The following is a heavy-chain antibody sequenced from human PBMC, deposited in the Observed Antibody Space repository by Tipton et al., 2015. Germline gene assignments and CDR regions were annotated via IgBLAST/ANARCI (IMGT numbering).Heavy chain of an antibody. Sequence: GSLRLSCSAAGFTLNRYAVNWVRQAPGKGLEYVSAISSNGYNTYYADSVKGRFTISRDNSKNTLSLQMSSLRAEDTAVYYCAKRLFSFGVVTNPTFDYWGQGTLVTVSS. V-gene: IGHV3-64*04. J-gene: IGHJ4*02. CDR2: ISSNGYNT. CDR3: AKRLFSFGVVTNPTFDY. CDR1: GFTLNRYA. D-gene: IGHD3-3*01.